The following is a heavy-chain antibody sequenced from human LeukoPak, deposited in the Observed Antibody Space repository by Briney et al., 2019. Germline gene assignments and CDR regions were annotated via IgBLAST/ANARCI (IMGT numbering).Heavy chain of an antibody. CDR1: GFTFSSYS. CDR3: ASSHRGAFDI. CDR2: ISSSSSYI. J-gene: IGHJ3*02. V-gene: IGHV3-21*01. Sequence: GGSLRLSCAASGFTFSSYSMNWVRQAPGKGLEWVSSISSSSSYIYYADSVKGRFTISRDNAKNSLYLQMNSLRAEDTAVYYCASSHRGAFDIWGQGTMVTVSS. D-gene: IGHD3-16*01.